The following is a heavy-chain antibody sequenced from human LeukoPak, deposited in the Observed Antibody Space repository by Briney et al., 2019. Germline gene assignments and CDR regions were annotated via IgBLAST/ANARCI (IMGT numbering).Heavy chain of an antibody. Sequence: GRSLRLSCAASGFTFSSYAMHWVRQAPGKGLEWVAVMSYDGSNKYYADSVKGRFTISRDNSKNTLYLQMNSLRAEDTAVYYCARGHYYDSSGYRYYFDYWGQGTLVTVSS. J-gene: IGHJ4*02. CDR3: ARGHYYDSSGYRYYFDY. CDR1: GFTFSSYA. CDR2: MSYDGSNK. V-gene: IGHV3-30-3*01. D-gene: IGHD3-22*01.